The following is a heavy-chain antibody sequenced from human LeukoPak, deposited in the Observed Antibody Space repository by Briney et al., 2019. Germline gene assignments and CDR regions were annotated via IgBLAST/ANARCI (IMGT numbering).Heavy chain of an antibody. V-gene: IGHV3-53*01. CDR3: ARGLGYCTSTTCLLPFDY. CDR1: GFTVSTYY. J-gene: IGHJ4*02. D-gene: IGHD2-2*01. CDR2: IFSGGST. Sequence: GGSLRLSCAASGFTVSTYYMTWVRQAPGKGLECVSVIFSGGSTYYADSVKGRFTVSRDNSKNTLYLQMNSLRAEDTAMYYCARGLGYCTSTTCLLPFDYWGQGTLVTVSS.